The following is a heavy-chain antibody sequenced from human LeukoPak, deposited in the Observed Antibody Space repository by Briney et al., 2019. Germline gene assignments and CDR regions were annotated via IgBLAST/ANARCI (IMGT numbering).Heavy chain of an antibody. V-gene: IGHV1-69*13. CDR2: IIPIFGTA. CDR1: GGTFSSYA. CDR3: AKSHWVAARPRWFDP. D-gene: IGHD2-15*01. J-gene: IGHJ5*02. Sequence: SVKVSCTASGGTFSSYAISWVRQAPGQGLEWMGGIIPIFGTANYAQKFQGRVTITADESTSTAYMELSSLRSEDTAVYYCAKSHWVAARPRWFDPWGQGTLVTVSS.